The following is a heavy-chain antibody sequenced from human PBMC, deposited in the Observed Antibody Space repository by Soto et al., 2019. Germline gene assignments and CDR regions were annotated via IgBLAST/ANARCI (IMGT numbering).Heavy chain of an antibody. CDR3: AHTPYSIGWYGVFDI. CDR2: IIWEDVR. D-gene: IGHD6-19*01. J-gene: IGHJ3*02. V-gene: IGHV2-5*02. Sequence: QIPLREFGPTLVKPNRPLTLTGTFPGFPLSTMGLGVGWILLPPGKPLEWLPLIIWEDVRGYSPSQKRRLTITKDTSKKQVVLTMTNMDPVDTATYHCAHTPYSIGWYGVFDIWGQGTMVTVSS. CDR1: GFPLSTMGLG.